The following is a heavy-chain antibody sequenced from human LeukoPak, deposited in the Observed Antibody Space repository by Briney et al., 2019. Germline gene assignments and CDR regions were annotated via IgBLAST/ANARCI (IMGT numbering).Heavy chain of an antibody. CDR2: IIPIVGTA. Sequence: SVKVSCKASGGTVSSYAISWVRQAAGQGLEGMGGIIPIVGTANDAQKFQGRVAVTTDDSTSTAYMELSSLRSEDTAVYYCASPGLLYDDSTGYYPRGRDYWGQGTLVTVSS. D-gene: IGHD3-22*01. CDR1: GGTVSSYA. J-gene: IGHJ4*02. CDR3: ASPGLLYDDSTGYYPRGRDY. V-gene: IGHV1-69*05.